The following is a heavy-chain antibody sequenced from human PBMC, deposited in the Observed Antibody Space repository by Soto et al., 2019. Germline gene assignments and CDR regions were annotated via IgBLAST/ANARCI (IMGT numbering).Heavy chain of an antibody. CDR3: ARDPPPPDY. CDR2: INAGNGNT. J-gene: IGHJ4*02. Sequence: ASVKVSCKASGYTFTSYAIHWVRQAPGQRLEWMGWINAGNGNTKYAQKLQGRVTMTTDTSTSTAYMELRSLRSDDTAVYYCARDPPPPDYWGQGTLVTVSS. V-gene: IGHV1-3*01. CDR1: GYTFTSYA.